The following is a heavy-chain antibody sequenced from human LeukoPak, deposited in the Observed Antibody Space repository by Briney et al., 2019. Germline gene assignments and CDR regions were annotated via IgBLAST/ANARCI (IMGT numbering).Heavy chain of an antibody. CDR1: GGSFSGYY. CDR2: INHSGST. Sequence: SETLSLTCAVYGGSFSGYYWSWIRQPPGKGLEWIGEINHSGSTNYNPSLKSRVTISVDTSKNQFSLKLSSVTAADTAVYYCARASTGYSSSWANYYYYYYMDVWGKGTTVTVYS. CDR3: ARASTGYSSSWANYYYYYYMDV. V-gene: IGHV4-34*01. J-gene: IGHJ6*03. D-gene: IGHD6-13*01.